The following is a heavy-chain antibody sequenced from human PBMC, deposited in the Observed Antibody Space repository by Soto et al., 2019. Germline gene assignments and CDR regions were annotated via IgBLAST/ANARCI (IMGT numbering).Heavy chain of an antibody. CDR1: GFTLGKYT. CDR2: SCSTGGT. D-gene: IGHD3-9*01. V-gene: IGHV3-23*01. Sequence: PGGSLRLSCAASGFTLGKYTMGWVRQAPGKGLEWVAESCSTGGTEYADSVKGRFTISRDNSKNTLFLQMNSLGVEDTALYYCARDREPDGIWTFDSWGQGTLVTVSS. J-gene: IGHJ4*02. CDR3: ARDREPDGIWTFDS.